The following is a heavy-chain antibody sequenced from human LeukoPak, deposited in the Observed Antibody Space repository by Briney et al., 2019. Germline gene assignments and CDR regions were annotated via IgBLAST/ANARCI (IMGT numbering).Heavy chain of an antibody. V-gene: IGHV3-21*01. CDR3: ARAVSGNYSLHDAFDI. CDR1: GFTFSSYS. Sequence: GGSLRLSCAASGFTFSSYSMNWVRQAPGKGLEWVSSISSSSSYIYYADSVKGRFTISRDNAKNSVYLHMNSLRAEDTAVYYCARAVSGNYSLHDAFDIWGQGTRVTVSS. J-gene: IGHJ3*02. D-gene: IGHD1-26*01. CDR2: ISSSSSYI.